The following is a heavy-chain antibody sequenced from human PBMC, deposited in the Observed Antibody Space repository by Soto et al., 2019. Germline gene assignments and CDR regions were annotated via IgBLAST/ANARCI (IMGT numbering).Heavy chain of an antibody. D-gene: IGHD2-8*01. Sequence: QVQLVQSGSEVKKPGASVRVSCKASGYTFTRYGISWVRQAPGQGLEWMGWISGFNGNTKESEKFQGRVTLTTDTAATTAHMELRGLRSDDPAVYYFARASAYSTPWSFDNWGQGTLVTVSS. J-gene: IGHJ4*02. CDR1: GYTFTRYG. CDR2: ISGFNGNT. V-gene: IGHV1-18*01. CDR3: ARASAYSTPWSFDN.